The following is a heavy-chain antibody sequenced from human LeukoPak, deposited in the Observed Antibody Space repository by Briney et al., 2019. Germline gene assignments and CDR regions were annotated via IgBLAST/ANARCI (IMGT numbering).Heavy chain of an antibody. J-gene: IGHJ4*02. CDR3: TTVERWLLRSSPC. Sequence: TTGGSLRLSCAASGFTFSNAWMTWVRQAPGKGLXXXXXXETKTDGGTTDYAAPVKGRFTISRDDSKNTLYLQMNSLKTDDTAVYYCTTVERWLLRSSPCWGQGTLVTVSS. CDR1: GFTFSNAW. V-gene: IGHV3-15*04. CDR2: XETKTDGGTT. D-gene: IGHD5-24*01.